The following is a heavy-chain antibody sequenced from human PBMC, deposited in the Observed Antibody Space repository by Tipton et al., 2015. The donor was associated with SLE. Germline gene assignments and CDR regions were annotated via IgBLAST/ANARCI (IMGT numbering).Heavy chain of an antibody. J-gene: IGHJ2*01. CDR3: ARDRREPGNFDL. V-gene: IGHV4-34*01. CDR1: GGSSSGYY. CDR2: INHSGST. Sequence: TLSLTCAVYGGSSSGYYWSWIRQPPGKGLEWIGEINHSGSTNYNPSLKSRVTISVDTSKNQFSLKLSSVTAADTAVYYCARDRREPGNFDLWGRGTLVTVSS. D-gene: IGHD1-14*01.